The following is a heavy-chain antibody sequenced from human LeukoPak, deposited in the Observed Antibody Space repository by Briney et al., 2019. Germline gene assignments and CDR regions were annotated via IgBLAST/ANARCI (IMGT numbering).Heavy chain of an antibody. CDR1: GGTICSVDYF. CDR2: IYYSRST. D-gene: IGHD3-22*01. V-gene: IGHV4-30-4*08. CDR3: ARVGLLHARVDY. J-gene: IGHJ4*02. Sequence: SQTLSLTCTVSGGTICSVDYFWRSIRQPPGKGLGWIGYIYYSRSTYYNPSLKSRVTISVDTSKNQFSLKLSSVTAADTAVYYCARVGLLHARVDYWGQGTLVTVSS.